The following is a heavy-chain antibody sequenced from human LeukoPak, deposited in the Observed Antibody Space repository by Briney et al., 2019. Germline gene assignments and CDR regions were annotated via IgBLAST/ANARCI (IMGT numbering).Heavy chain of an antibody. Sequence: GGSLRLSCAASGFTFNNAWMNWVRQAPGKGLEWVGRIKSKNVGGTTDYAAPVKGRFTISRDDSKNTVYPQMNSLKIEDTAVYYCTSHAAFDPWGQGTLVTVSS. CDR3: TSHAAFDP. V-gene: IGHV3-15*01. CDR2: IKSKNVGGTT. J-gene: IGHJ5*02. CDR1: GFTFNNAW.